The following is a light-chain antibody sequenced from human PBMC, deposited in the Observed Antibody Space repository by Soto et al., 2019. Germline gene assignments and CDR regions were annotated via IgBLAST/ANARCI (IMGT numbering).Light chain of an antibody. Sequence: QSVLTQSSSASASPGSSVTLTCTLSSWHSHYIIAWHQQQPSKAPRYLMKVEGSGSYSTGIGIPDSCSGSKSGADHSLTISNDQSEDEDDYHSETCDSNTFAFGGGTKLTVL. CDR3: ETCDSNTFA. CDR2: VEGSGSY. J-gene: IGLJ2*01. V-gene: IGLV4-60*03. CDR1: SWHSHYI.